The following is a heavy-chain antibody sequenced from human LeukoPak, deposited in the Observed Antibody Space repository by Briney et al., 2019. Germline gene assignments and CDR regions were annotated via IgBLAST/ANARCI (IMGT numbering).Heavy chain of an antibody. D-gene: IGHD4-11*01. Sequence: SETLSLTCTVSGGSISSSSYYWGWIRQPPGKGLEWIGSIYYSGSTYYNPSLKSRVTISVDTSKNQFSLKLSSVTAADTAVYYYARLQSGNLGFDYWGQGTLVTVSS. J-gene: IGHJ4*02. V-gene: IGHV4-39*01. CDR3: ARLQSGNLGFDY. CDR2: IYYSGST. CDR1: GGSISSSSYY.